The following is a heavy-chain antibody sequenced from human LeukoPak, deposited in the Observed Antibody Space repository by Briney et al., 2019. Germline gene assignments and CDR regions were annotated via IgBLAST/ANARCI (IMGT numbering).Heavy chain of an antibody. V-gene: IGHV3-7*01. J-gene: IGHJ4*02. D-gene: IGHD5-18*01. CDR3: ASPGSVGDTGMPDY. CDR2: IKQDGSEK. CDR1: GFISSGYW. Sequence: GGTPRLSCAASGFISSGYWMTWVRQAPGKGQEWGANIKQDGSEKYYVDTVKGRFTISRDNAKNSLYLQMNSLRAEDTAVYYCASPGSVGDTGMPDYWGQGTLVTVPS.